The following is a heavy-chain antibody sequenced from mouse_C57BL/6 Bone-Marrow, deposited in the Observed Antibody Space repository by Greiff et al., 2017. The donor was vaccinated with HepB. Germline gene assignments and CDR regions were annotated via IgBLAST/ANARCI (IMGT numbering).Heavy chain of an antibody. J-gene: IGHJ3*01. CDR3: ATPYAWFAY. CDR1: GFTFSDYG. CDR2: ISSGSSTI. V-gene: IGHV5-17*01. D-gene: IGHD1-1*01. Sequence: EVQLMESGGGLVKPGGSLKLSCAASGFTFSDYGMHWVRQAPEKGLEWVAYISSGSSTIYYADTVKGRFTISRDNAKNTLFLQMTSLRSEDTAMYYCATPYAWFAYWGQGTLVTVSA.